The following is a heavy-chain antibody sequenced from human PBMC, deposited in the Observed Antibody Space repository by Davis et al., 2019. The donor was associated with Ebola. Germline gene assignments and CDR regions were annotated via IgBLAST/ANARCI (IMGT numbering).Heavy chain of an antibody. D-gene: IGHD4-17*01. CDR1: GFSYGDYW. Sequence: GESLMISCAASGFSYGDYWMNWVRQAPGKGPEWVANINQDGRETYYVDSVKGRFTISRDNAKKSLYLQVNSLRAEETAVYYCTRGGTVTSLIYSYYGLDVWGQGTTVTVSS. J-gene: IGHJ6*02. V-gene: IGHV3-7*01. CDR2: INQDGRET. CDR3: TRGGTVTSLIYSYYGLDV.